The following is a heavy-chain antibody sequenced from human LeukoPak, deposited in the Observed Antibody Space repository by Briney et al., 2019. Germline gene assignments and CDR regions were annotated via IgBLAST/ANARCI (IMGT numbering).Heavy chain of an antibody. CDR1: DGSFSGYY. Sequence: SETLSLTCAVYDGSFSGYYWSWIRQPPGKGLEWIGEINHSGSTNYNPSLKRRVTISVDTSKNQFSLKLSSVTAADTAVYHCARATYYYGSGSQSFDYWGQGTLVTVSS. V-gene: IGHV4-34*01. J-gene: IGHJ4*02. CDR3: ARATYYYGSGSQSFDY. CDR2: INHSGST. D-gene: IGHD3-10*01.